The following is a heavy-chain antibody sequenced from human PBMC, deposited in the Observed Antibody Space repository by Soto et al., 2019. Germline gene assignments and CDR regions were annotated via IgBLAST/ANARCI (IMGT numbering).Heavy chain of an antibody. CDR2: INPSGGST. D-gene: IGHD3-16*01. CDR3: ARDLLKPTANAEPEMFDP. CDR1: GYTFTSYY. Sequence: ASVKVSCKASGYTFTSYYMHWVRQAPGQGLEWMGIINPSGGSTSYAQKFQGRVTMTRETSTRTVYMELSSLRSEDTAVYYCARDLLKPTANAEPEMFDPWGQGTLVTVSS. J-gene: IGHJ5*02. V-gene: IGHV1-46*03.